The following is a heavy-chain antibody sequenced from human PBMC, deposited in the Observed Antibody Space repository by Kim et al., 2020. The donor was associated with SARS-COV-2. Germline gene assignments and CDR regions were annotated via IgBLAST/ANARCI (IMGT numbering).Heavy chain of an antibody. Sequence: SLRLSCAASGFTFDDYAMHWVRQAPGKGLEWVSGISWNSGSIGYADSVKGRFTISRDNAKNSLYLQMNSLRAEDTALYYCAIWWELEQRAAFYIWGQGTMVTVSS. V-gene: IGHV3-9*01. J-gene: IGHJ3*02. CDR2: ISWNSGSI. D-gene: IGHD1-1*01. CDR1: GFTFDDYA. CDR3: AIWWELEQRAAFYI.